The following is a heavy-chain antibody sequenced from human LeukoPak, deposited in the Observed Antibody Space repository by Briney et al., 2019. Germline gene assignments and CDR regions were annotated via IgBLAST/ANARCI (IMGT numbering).Heavy chain of an antibody. CDR1: GFTFSSYS. D-gene: IGHD6-19*01. J-gene: IGHJ4*02. Sequence: PGGSLRLSCAASGFTFSSYSMNWVRQAPGKGLEWVSSISSSSTYMYYADSVKGRFTIPRDNAKNSLYLQMNSLRGEDTAVYYCARESFSGWYDDDWGKGTLVTVSS. V-gene: IGHV3-21*01. CDR2: ISSSSTYM. CDR3: ARESFSGWYDDD.